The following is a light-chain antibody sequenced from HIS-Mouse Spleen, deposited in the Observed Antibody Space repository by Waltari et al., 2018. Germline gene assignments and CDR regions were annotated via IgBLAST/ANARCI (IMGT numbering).Light chain of an antibody. Sequence: SYELTQPPSVSVSPGQTARTTCPGDAFPKKYAYWYQQKSGQAPVLVIYEDSKRPSGIPERFSGSSSGTMATLTISGAQVEDEADYYCYSTDSSGNHRVFGGGTKLTVL. CDR2: EDS. CDR3: YSTDSSGNHRV. J-gene: IGLJ2*01. CDR1: AFPKKY. V-gene: IGLV3-10*01.